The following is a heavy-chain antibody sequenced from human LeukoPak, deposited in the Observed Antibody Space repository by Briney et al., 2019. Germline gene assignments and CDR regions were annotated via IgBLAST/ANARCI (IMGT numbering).Heavy chain of an antibody. CDR1: GGTFSSYA. Sequence: SVKVSSKASGGTFSSYAISWVRQAPGQGLEWMGRIIPIFGTANYAQKFQGRVTITTDESTSTAYMELSSLRSEDTAVYYCARDGYSSSWYGSYWFDPWGQGTLVTVSS. J-gene: IGHJ5*02. D-gene: IGHD6-13*01. CDR3: ARDGYSSSWYGSYWFDP. CDR2: IIPIFGTA. V-gene: IGHV1-69*05.